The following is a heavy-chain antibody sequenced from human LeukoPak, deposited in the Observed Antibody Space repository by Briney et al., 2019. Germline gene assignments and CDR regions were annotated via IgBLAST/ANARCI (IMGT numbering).Heavy chain of an antibody. V-gene: IGHV4-59*01. Sequence: SETLSLTCSVSGGSISSYYWSWIRQTPGKRLEWIGYIHYSGSTNYNPSLKSRLTISVDTSKNQFSLKLNSVTAADTAVYFCARDRHMSGDFDYWGQGTLVTVSS. CDR2: IHYSGST. D-gene: IGHD3-10*01. CDR3: ARDRHMSGDFDY. J-gene: IGHJ4*02. CDR1: GGSISSYY.